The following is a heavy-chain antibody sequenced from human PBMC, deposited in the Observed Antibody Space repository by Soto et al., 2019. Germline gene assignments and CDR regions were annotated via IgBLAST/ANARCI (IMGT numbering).Heavy chain of an antibody. J-gene: IGHJ4*02. Sequence: EVQLLESGGGLVQPGGSLRLSCAASGFTFTSFAMAWVRQAPGKGLEWVSGISATGGSTHYADSVKGRFTISRHNSRNTVYLQMNSLRAEDTAVYYCAKVGAYCGGDCTRAYWGQGTLVTVSS. CDR2: ISATGGST. CDR3: AKVGAYCGGDCTRAY. V-gene: IGHV3-23*01. D-gene: IGHD2-21*02. CDR1: GFTFTSFA.